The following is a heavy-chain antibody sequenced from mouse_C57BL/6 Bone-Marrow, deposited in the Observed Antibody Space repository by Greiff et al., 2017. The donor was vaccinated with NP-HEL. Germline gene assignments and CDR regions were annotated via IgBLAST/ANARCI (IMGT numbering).Heavy chain of an antibody. CDR3: ARDHGYGSRYYAMDY. J-gene: IGHJ4*01. V-gene: IGHV5-4*01. CDR2: ISDGGSYT. Sequence: EVMLVESGGVLVKPGGSLKLSCAASGFTFSSYAMSWVRQTPEKRLEWVATISDGGSYTYYPDNVKGRFTISRDNAKNNLYLQMSHLKSEDTAMYYCARDHGYGSRYYAMDYWGQGTSVTVSS. CDR1: GFTFSSYA. D-gene: IGHD1-1*01.